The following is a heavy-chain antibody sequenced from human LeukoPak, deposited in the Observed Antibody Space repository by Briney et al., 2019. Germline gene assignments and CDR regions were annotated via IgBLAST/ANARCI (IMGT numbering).Heavy chain of an antibody. V-gene: IGHV3-23*01. CDR1: GFTFSSYV. Sequence: GGSLRLSCAASGFTFSSYVMSWVRPAPGKGREWVSAIAGSGDSTYYADSVKGRFTISRDNSKNTLYLQMNSLRAEDTAVYYCAKNRDGYHAFDIWGQGTMVTVSS. D-gene: IGHD5-24*01. CDR3: AKNRDGYHAFDI. J-gene: IGHJ3*02. CDR2: IAGSGDST.